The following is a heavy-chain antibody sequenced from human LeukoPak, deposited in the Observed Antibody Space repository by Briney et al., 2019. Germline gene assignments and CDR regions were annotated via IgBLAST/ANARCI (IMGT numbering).Heavy chain of an antibody. CDR2: IYYSGST. CDR3: ARHRITMVRGARTDWFDP. J-gene: IGHJ5*02. CDR1: GGSISSSSYY. Sequence: SETLPLTCTVSGGSISSSSYYWGWIRQPPGKGLEWIGSIYYSGSTYYNPSLKSRVTISVDTSKNQFSLKLSSVTAADTAVYYCARHRITMVRGARTDWFDPWGQGTLVTVSS. D-gene: IGHD3-10*01. V-gene: IGHV4-39*01.